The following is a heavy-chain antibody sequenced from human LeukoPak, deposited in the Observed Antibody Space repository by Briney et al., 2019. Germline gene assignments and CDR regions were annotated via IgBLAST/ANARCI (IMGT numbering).Heavy chain of an antibody. D-gene: IGHD1-26*01. CDR2: INPNSGGT. CDR1: GYTFTGYY. J-gene: IGHJ4*02. CDR3: ASLTKVGATIPYFDY. V-gene: IGHV1-2*02. Sequence: GASVKVSCKASGYTFTGYYMHWVRQAPGQGLEWMGWINPNSGGTNYAQKFQGRVTMTRDTSISTAYMELSRLRSDDTAVYYCASLTKVGATIPYFDYWGQGTLVTVSS.